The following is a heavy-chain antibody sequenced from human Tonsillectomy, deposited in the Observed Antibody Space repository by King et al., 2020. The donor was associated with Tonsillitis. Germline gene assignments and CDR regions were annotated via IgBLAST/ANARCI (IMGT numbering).Heavy chain of an antibody. V-gene: IGHV1-18*04. CDR1: GYTFTSYG. CDR3: ARDYREVVVPHLGYYGMDV. D-gene: IGHD2-15*01. CDR2: ISVDNGNI. J-gene: IGHJ6*02. Sequence: VQLVESGAEVKKPGASVKVSCKASGYTFTSYGISWVRQAPGQGLEWMGWISVDNGNINYAQKLQGRVTMTTDTSTSTAYMELRSLRSDDTAVYYCARDYREVVVPHLGYYGMDVWGQGTTVTVSS.